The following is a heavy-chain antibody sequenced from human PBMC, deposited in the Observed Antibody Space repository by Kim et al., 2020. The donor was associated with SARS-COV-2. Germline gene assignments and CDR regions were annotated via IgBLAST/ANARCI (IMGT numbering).Heavy chain of an antibody. Sequence: YSQKFQSRVTITRDTSASTAYMELSSLRSEDTAVYYCARDYGDYRGMDVWGQGTTVTVSS. J-gene: IGHJ6*02. D-gene: IGHD4-17*01. CDR3: ARDYGDYRGMDV. V-gene: IGHV1-3*01.